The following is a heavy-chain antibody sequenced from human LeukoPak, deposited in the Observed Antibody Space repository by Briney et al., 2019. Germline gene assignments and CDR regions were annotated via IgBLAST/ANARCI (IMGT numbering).Heavy chain of an antibody. CDR1: GFSLSTSGVG. J-gene: IGHJ3*02. Sequence: SGPTLVKPTQTLTLTCTFTGFSLSTSGVGVGWIRQPPGKALEWLAFIYWDDDKRYSPSLESRLTITKDTFKNQVVLTMTNMDPVDTATYYCAHSEDYYGSVDAFDIWGQGTMVTVSS. D-gene: IGHD3-10*01. V-gene: IGHV2-5*02. CDR2: IYWDDDK. CDR3: AHSEDYYGSVDAFDI.